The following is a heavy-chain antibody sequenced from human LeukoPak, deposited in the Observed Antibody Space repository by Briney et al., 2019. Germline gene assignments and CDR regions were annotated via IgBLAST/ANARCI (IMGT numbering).Heavy chain of an antibody. CDR2: IYPGDSDT. Sequence: GESLKISCKGSGYSFTSYWIGWVRQMPGKGLERMGIIYPGDSDTRYSPSFQGQVTISADKSISTAYLQWSSLKASDTAMYYCARKPYCSSTSCYGVYWFDPWGQGTLVTVSS. J-gene: IGHJ5*02. D-gene: IGHD2-2*01. V-gene: IGHV5-51*01. CDR3: ARKPYCSSTSCYGVYWFDP. CDR1: GYSFTSYW.